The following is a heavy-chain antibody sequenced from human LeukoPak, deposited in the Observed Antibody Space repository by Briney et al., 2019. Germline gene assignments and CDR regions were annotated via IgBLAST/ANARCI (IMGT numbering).Heavy chain of an antibody. Sequence: SVKVSCKASGGTFSSYAISWVRQAPGQGLEWMGGIIPIFGTANYAQKFQGRVTITTDESTSTAYMELSSLRSEDTAVYYCARGGFHYYDSSGYGGDYWGQGTLVTVSS. D-gene: IGHD3-22*01. V-gene: IGHV1-69*05. J-gene: IGHJ4*02. CDR3: ARGGFHYYDSSGYGGDY. CDR1: GGTFSSYA. CDR2: IIPIFGTA.